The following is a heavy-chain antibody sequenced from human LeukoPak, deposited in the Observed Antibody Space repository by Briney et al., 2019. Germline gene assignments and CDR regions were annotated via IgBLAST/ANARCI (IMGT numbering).Heavy chain of an antibody. J-gene: IGHJ3*02. CDR3: AKGHEYYYDSSGYYLSYDAFDI. CDR2: ISRNSGSL. Sequence: PGVSLRLSSAASGFTFDDYALHWVRHARGKGLEWVSGISRNSGSLGYADSVKGRFTISRDNAKNSLYLQMNSLRAEDMALYYCAKGHEYYYDSSGYYLSYDAFDIWGQGTMVTVSS. D-gene: IGHD3-22*01. CDR1: GFTFDDYA. V-gene: IGHV3-9*03.